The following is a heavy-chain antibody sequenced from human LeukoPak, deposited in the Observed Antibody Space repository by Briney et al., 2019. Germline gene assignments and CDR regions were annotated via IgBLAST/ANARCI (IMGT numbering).Heavy chain of an antibody. V-gene: IGHV3-30-3*01. D-gene: IGHD3-22*01. CDR1: GFTFSSYA. Sequence: GRSLRLSCAASGFTFSSYAMHWVRQAPGKGLEWVAVISYDGSNKYYADSVKGRFTISRDNSKNTLYLQMNSLKTEDTAVYYCTTEVYDSSGYSLGDYWXQGTLVTVSS. CDR3: TTEVYDSSGYSLGDY. J-gene: IGHJ4*02. CDR2: ISYDGSNK.